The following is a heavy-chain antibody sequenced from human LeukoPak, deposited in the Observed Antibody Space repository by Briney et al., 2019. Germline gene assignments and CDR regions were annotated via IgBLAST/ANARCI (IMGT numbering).Heavy chain of an antibody. Sequence: SETLSLTCAVYGASLSGYYWSWIRQPPGKGLEWIGEINHSARNTSNPSPKSRVSISVYTSKNQFSLKLSSVTAADTAVYYCARGRPYGGYYCGDAFYIWGQGTMVTVSS. J-gene: IGHJ3*02. CDR2: INHSARN. D-gene: IGHD3-22*01. V-gene: IGHV4-34*01. CDR1: GASLSGYY. CDR3: ARGRPYGGYYCGDAFYI.